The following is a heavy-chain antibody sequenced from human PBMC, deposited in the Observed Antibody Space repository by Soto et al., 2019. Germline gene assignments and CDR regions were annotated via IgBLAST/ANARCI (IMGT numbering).Heavy chain of an antibody. CDR3: ARGHIVVVPAAMSAEYFQH. V-gene: IGHV4-34*01. D-gene: IGHD2-2*01. CDR2: INHSGST. J-gene: IGHJ1*01. CDR1: GGSFSGYY. Sequence: SETLSLTCAVYGGSFSGYYWSWIRQPPGKGLEWIGEINHSGSTNYNPSLKSRVTISVDTSKNQFSLKLSSVTAADTAVYYCARGHIVVVPAAMSAEYFQHWGQGTLVTVSS.